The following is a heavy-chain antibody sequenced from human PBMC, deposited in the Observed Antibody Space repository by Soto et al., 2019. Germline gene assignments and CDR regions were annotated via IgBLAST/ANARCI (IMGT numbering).Heavy chain of an antibody. V-gene: IGHV3-21*01. CDR2: ISSSSSYI. CDR1: GFTFSSYS. D-gene: IGHD3-3*01. CDR3: ARGGLYDFWSGPLTVYYYYMDV. J-gene: IGHJ6*03. Sequence: EVQLVESGGGLVKPGGSPRLSCAASGFTFSSYSMNWVRQAPGKGLEWVSSISSSSSYIYYADSVKGRFTISRDNAKNSLYLQMHSLRAEDTAVYYCARGGLYDFWSGPLTVYYYYMDVWGKGTTVTVSS.